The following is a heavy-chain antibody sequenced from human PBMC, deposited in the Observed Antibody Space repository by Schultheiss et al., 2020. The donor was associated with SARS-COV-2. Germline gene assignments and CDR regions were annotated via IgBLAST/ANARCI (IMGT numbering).Heavy chain of an antibody. CDR3: ARAPLSKRRPIVVVPAAPDN. Sequence: GESLKISCAASGFTFGDYYMSWIRQAPGKGLEWVSYISSSSSTIYYADSVKGRFTISRDNSKNTLYLQMNSLRVEDTAVYYCARAPLSKRRPIVVVPAAPDNWGQGTLVTVSS. J-gene: IGHJ4*02. CDR2: ISSSSSTI. V-gene: IGHV3-11*04. D-gene: IGHD2-2*01. CDR1: GFTFGDYY.